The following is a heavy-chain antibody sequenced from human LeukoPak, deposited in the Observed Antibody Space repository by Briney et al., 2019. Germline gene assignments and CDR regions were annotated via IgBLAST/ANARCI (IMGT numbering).Heavy chain of an antibody. CDR3: AKVPPGYSYGRYFDY. J-gene: IGHJ4*02. Sequence: GGSLRLSCAASGFTFSTYTMHWVRQAPGKGLEWVAVISYDGSNKYYADSVKGRFTISRDNSKNTLYLQMNSLRAEDTAVYYCAKVPPGYSYGRYFDYWGQGTLVTVSS. D-gene: IGHD5-18*01. V-gene: IGHV3-30*04. CDR2: ISYDGSNK. CDR1: GFTFSTYT.